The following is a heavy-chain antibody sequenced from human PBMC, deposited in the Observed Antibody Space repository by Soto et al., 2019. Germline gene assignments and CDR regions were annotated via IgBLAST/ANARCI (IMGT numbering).Heavy chain of an antibody. CDR3: VRDDIGVGIDY. D-gene: IGHD1-26*01. J-gene: IGHJ4*02. Sequence: EVQLVESGGGLVQPGGSLRLSCAASGFTFSTYWMHWVRQAPGKGLMWVSHINNDGSDTTYADSVKGRFTISRANAKNTVYLQMNSLRPEDTAVYYCVRDDIGVGIDYWGLGTQVTASS. CDR2: INNDGSDT. CDR1: GFTFSTYW. V-gene: IGHV3-74*03.